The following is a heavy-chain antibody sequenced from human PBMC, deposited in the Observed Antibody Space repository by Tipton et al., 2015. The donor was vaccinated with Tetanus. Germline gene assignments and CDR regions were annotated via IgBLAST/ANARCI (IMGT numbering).Heavy chain of an antibody. CDR1: GHNSRSYW. J-gene: IGHJ5*02. CDR3: ARLPKHYSASGST. D-gene: IGHD3-10*01. Sequence: QLVQFGTEVKKPGESLKISCKASGHNSRSYWVSWVRQMPGKGLEWMGIIYPGDSDATYSPSFEGQVTISADKSISTAYLQWTSLKTSDTAIYFCARLPKHYSASGSTWGQGTLVTVSS. CDR2: IYPGDSDA. V-gene: IGHV5-51*01.